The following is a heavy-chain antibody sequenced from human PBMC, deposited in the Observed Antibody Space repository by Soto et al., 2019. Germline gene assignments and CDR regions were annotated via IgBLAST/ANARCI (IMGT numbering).Heavy chain of an antibody. D-gene: IGHD2-15*01. CDR2: IYYSGST. V-gene: IGHV4-39*01. CDR3: ARHYCSGGSCYDYFDY. J-gene: IGHJ4*02. Sequence: SETLSLTCTVSGGSISSSSYYWGWIRQPPGKGLEWIGSIYYSGSTYYNPSLKSRVTISVDTSKNQFSLKLSSVTAADTAVYYCARHYCSGGSCYDYFDYWGQGTLVTVSS. CDR1: GGSISSSSYY.